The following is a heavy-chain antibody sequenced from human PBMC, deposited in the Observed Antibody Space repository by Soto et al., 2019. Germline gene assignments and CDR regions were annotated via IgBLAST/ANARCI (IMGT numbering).Heavy chain of an antibody. CDR1: GFTFSSYD. J-gene: IGHJ5*02. CDR3: ARGRGGWFDP. V-gene: IGHV3-13*01. CDR2: IGTAGDT. Sequence: EVQLVESGGGLVQPGGSLRLSCAASGFTFSSYDMHWVRQATGKGLEWVSAIGTAGDTYYPGSVKGRFTISRENAKNSLYHQMNSLRAEDTAVYYCARGRGGWFDPWGQGTLVTVSS.